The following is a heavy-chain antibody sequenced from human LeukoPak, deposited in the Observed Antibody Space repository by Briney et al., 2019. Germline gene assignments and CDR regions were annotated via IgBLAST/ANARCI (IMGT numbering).Heavy chain of an antibody. D-gene: IGHD4-17*01. Sequence: PGGSLRLSCAASGFTFSSYWMHWVRQAPGKGLVWVSRISGDESSTSCADSVEGRFTISRDNAKNTLYLQMNSLRAEDTAVHFCAREPHSDYSDHTDAFDIWGQGTMVTVSS. CDR2: ISGDESST. J-gene: IGHJ3*02. V-gene: IGHV3-74*01. CDR3: AREPHSDYSDHTDAFDI. CDR1: GFTFSSYW.